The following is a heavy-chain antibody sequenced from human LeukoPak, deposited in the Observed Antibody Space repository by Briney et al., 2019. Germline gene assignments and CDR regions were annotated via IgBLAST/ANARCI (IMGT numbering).Heavy chain of an antibody. V-gene: IGHV4-39*02. CDR3: ARVPYYYGSGSFSY. Sequence: SETLSLTCTVSGGSISSSSYYWGWIRQPPGKGLEWIGSIYYRGSTYYNPSLKSRVTISVDTSQNHFSLKVTSVTAADTAVYYCARVPYYYGSGSFSYWGQGTLVTVSS. J-gene: IGHJ4*02. CDR2: IYYRGST. D-gene: IGHD3-10*01. CDR1: GGSISSSSYY.